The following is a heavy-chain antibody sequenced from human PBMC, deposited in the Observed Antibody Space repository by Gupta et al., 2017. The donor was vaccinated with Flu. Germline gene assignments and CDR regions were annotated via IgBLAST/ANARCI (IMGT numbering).Heavy chain of an antibody. CDR1: GFTFSSSA. V-gene: IGHV3-23*01. D-gene: IGHD2-15*01. CDR3: AKDLRSGGVTRGVNFDY. Sequence: EVQLLESGGGLVQPGGSLRLSCAASGFTFSSSAMSCVRQAPGKGLEWVSAISGSGGSTYYADSVKGRFTISRDNSKNTLYLQMNSLRAEDTAVYYCAKDLRSGGVTRGVNFDYWGQGTLVTVSS. J-gene: IGHJ4*02. CDR2: ISGSGGST.